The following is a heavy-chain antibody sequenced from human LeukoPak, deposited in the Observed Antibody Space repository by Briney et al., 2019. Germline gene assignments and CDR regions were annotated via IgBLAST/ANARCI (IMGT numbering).Heavy chain of an antibody. CDR3: VRGDLRLPRSTPDC. Sequence: GGSLRLSCAASGFTFSRYAMSWVRQAPGKGLEWVSTIGGSGGSTFYADSVKGRFTISRDNSKSTLYLQMNSLRGEDTAVYYCVRGDLRLPRSTPDCWGQGTLVTVSS. V-gene: IGHV3-23*01. CDR2: IGGSGGST. J-gene: IGHJ4*02. D-gene: IGHD5/OR15-5a*01. CDR1: GFTFSRYA.